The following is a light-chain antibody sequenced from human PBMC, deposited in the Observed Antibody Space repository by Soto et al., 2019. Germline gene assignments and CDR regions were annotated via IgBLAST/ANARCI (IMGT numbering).Light chain of an antibody. CDR3: EQYGSSPPYT. J-gene: IGKJ2*01. CDR1: QSVSSSY. CDR2: GAS. V-gene: IGKV3-20*01. Sequence: EIVLTQSPGILSLSPGERATLSCRASQSVSSSYLAWYQQKPGQAPRLLIYGASNRATGIPYRFSASGSKTNFNLTISRLEPEDFAVYYCEQYGSSPPYTFGQGTKLEIK.